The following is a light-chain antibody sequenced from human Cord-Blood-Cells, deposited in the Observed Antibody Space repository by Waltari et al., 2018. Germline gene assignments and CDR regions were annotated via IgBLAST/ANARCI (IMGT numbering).Light chain of an antibody. CDR3: YSAADNSWV. J-gene: IGLJ3*02. V-gene: IGLV3-27*01. CDR1: VLAKKY. Sequence: SYELTQPSSVSVSPGQTARITCSGDVLAKKYARWFQQKPGQAPVLVIYKDSERPSGIPERFSGSSSGTTVTLTISGAQVEDEADYYCYSAADNSWVFGGVTKLTVL. CDR2: KDS.